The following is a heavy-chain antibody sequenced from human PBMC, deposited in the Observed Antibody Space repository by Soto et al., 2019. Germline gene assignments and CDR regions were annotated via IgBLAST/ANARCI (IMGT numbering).Heavy chain of an antibody. CDR2: ISAYNGNT. D-gene: IGHD3-22*01. J-gene: IGHJ6*02. V-gene: IGHV1-18*01. CDR3: ARVPMNKPLPPGGEDV. Sequence: QVQLVQSGAEVKKPGASVKVSCKASGYTFTSYGISWVRQAPGQGLEWMGWISAYNGNTNYAQKLQGRVTMTTDTXTXXAYMELRSLRSDDTAVYYCARVPMNKPLPPGGEDVWGQGTTVTVSS. CDR1: GYTFTSYG.